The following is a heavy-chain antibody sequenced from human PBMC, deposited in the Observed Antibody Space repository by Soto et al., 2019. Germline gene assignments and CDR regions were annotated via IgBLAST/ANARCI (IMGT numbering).Heavy chain of an antibody. D-gene: IGHD2-2*01. J-gene: IGHJ4*02. CDR1: GGSISSSSYY. CDR3: ASYLVGYCSSTSCYPGGVYFDY. V-gene: IGHV4-39*01. CDR2: IYYSGST. Sequence: QLQLQESGPGLVKPSETLSLTCTVSGGSISSSSYYWGWIRQPPGKGLEWIGSIYYSGSTYYNPSLKSRVTISVDTSNNQFSLKLSSVTAADTAVYYCASYLVGYCSSTSCYPGGVYFDYWGQGTLVTVSS.